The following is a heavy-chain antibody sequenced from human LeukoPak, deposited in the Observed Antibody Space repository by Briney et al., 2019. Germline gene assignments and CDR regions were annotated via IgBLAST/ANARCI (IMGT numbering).Heavy chain of an antibody. V-gene: IGHV1-2*02. J-gene: IGHJ6*03. CDR3: ARPYLERSLKYSMHV. D-gene: IGHD3-3*01. Sequence: ASVKVSCKASGYTFTGYYMHWVRQAPGQGLEWMGWINPNSGGTNYAQKFQGRVTMTRDTSISTAYMELSRLRSDDTAVYYCARPYLERSLKYSMHVWGKGTTVTVSS. CDR1: GYTFTGYY. CDR2: INPNSGGT.